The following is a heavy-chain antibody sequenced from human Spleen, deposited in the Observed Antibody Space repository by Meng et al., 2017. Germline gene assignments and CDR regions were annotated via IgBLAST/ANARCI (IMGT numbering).Heavy chain of an antibody. CDR1: GGPISSNNW. D-gene: IGHD3-10*01. V-gene: IGHV4-4*02. Sequence: SETLSLTCAVSGGPISSNNWWSWVRQAPGKGLEWIGEIYQSGSTNYNPSLKSRVTISLDKSKNQFSLKLSFVTAADTAVYYCVRDDYYGSGSYTYFQLWGQGTLVTVSS. CDR2: IYQSGST. CDR3: VRDDYYGSGSYTYFQL. J-gene: IGHJ1*01.